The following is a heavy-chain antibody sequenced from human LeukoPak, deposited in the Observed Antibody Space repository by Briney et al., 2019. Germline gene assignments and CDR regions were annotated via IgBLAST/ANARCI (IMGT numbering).Heavy chain of an antibody. CDR2: MNPNSGNT. J-gene: IGHJ5*02. D-gene: IGHD4-23*01. CDR3: ARGPNKSDGGNSGSAWFDP. Sequence: ASVKVSCKASEYTFTTYDINRVRQATGQGLEWMGWMNPNSGNTGYAQKFQGRVTMTRNTSISTAYMELRSLRSEDTAVYYCARGPNKSDGGNSGSAWFDPWGQGTLVTVSS. V-gene: IGHV1-8*01. CDR1: EYTFTTYD.